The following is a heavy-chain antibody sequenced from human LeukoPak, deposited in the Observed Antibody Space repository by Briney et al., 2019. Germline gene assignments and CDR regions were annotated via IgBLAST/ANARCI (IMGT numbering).Heavy chain of an antibody. CDR1: GGTFSSYA. CDR2: IIPILGIA. D-gene: IGHD6-13*01. J-gene: IGHJ3*01. V-gene: IGHV1-69*04. CDR3: ARDSSRWAFDV. Sequence: SVKVSCKASGGTFSSYAISWVRQAPGQGLEWMGRIIPILGIANYAQKFQGRVTITADKSTSTAYMELSSLRSEDTAVYYCARDSSRWAFDVWGQGTMVTVSS.